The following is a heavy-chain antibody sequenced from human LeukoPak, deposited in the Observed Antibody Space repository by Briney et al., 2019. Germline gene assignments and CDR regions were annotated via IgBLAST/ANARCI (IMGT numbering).Heavy chain of an antibody. V-gene: IGHV3-13*01. D-gene: IGHD2-2*01. CDR3: ARARRCTTSSCYDWFDP. CDR2: IDTAGDT. Sequence: GGSLRLSCAASGFSFSNYDMHWVRQVPGKGLGWVSTIDTAGDTYSPVSLKGRFTISRENGKNSLYLQMNRLTAGDTAVYYCARARRCTTSSCYDWFDPWGQGTLVTVSS. CDR1: GFSFSNYD. J-gene: IGHJ5*02.